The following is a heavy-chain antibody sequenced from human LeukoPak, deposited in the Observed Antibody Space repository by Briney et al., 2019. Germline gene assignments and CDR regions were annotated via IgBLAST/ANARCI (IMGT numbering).Heavy chain of an antibody. CDR3: ATGYSSGWYGDY. CDR2: IIPILGIA. D-gene: IGHD6-19*01. V-gene: IGHV1-69*04. CDR1: GGTFSSYA. Sequence: ASVKVSCKASGGTFSSYAISWVRQAPGQGLEWMGRIIPILGIANYAQKFQGRVTITADKSTSTAYMELSSLRSDDTAVYYCATGYSSGWYGDYWGQGTLVTVSS. J-gene: IGHJ4*02.